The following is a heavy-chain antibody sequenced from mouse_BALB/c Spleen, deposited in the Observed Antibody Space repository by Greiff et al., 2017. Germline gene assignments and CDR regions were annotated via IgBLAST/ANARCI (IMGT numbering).Heavy chain of an antibody. J-gene: IGHJ4*01. V-gene: IGHV1S81*02. CDR1: GYTFTSYW. CDR2: INPSNGRT. Sequence: QVQLQQPGAELVKPGASVKLSCKASGYTFTSYWMHWVKQRPGQGLEWIGEINPSNGRTNYNEKFKSKATLTVDKSSSTAYMQLSSLTSEDSAVYYCARRHYDWDDAMDDWGQGTSVTVSS. D-gene: IGHD2-4*01. CDR3: ARRHYDWDDAMDD.